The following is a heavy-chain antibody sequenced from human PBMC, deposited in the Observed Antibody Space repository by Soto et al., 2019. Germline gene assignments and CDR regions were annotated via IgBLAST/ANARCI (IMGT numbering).Heavy chain of an antibody. CDR2: INWNGGST. Sequence: PGGSLRLSCAASGFTFDDYGMSWVRQAPGKGLEWVSGINWNGGSTGYADSVKGRFTISRDNAKNSLYLQMNSLRAEDTALYHCARLGELSLYYYYYYMDVWGKGTTVTVSS. CDR1: GFTFDDYG. CDR3: ARLGELSLYYYYYYMDV. J-gene: IGHJ6*03. V-gene: IGHV3-20*01. D-gene: IGHD3-16*01.